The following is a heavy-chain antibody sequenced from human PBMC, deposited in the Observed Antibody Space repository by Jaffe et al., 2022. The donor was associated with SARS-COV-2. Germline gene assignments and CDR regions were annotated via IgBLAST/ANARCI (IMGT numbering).Heavy chain of an antibody. J-gene: IGHJ4*02. D-gene: IGHD6-13*01. CDR3: ASQSLSSSWSDY. CDR2: ISTSGTDV. CDR1: GFTFSNYA. Sequence: EVQLVESGGGLVKSGGSLRLSCAASGFTFSNYAMNWVRQTPAKGLEWVSSISTSGTDVFYADSVRGRFTISRDNAKSSLFLQMNSLRAEDTAVYYCASQSLSSSWSDYWGQGTLVTVSS. V-gene: IGHV3-21*06.